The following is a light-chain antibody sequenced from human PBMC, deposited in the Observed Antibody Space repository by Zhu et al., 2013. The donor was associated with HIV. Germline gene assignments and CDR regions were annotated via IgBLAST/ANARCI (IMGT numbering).Light chain of an antibody. V-gene: IGKV3-15*01. CDR1: HTLTSN. CDR2: GAV. Sequence: EIVMTQSPATLSLSPGDRATLSCRATHTLTSNLAWYQQKPGQAPRLLMYGAVIRATGIPARFSGTGSGTEFTLSISSLQSEDFAVYYCQQRSDRPLTFGGGTKVEIK. CDR3: QQRSDRPLT. J-gene: IGKJ4*01.